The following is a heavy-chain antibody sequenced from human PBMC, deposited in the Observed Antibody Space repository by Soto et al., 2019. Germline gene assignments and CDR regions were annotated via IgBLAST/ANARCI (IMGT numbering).Heavy chain of an antibody. V-gene: IGHV4-39*01. CDR3: ARRTYDFRTSVAY. CDR2: IYYSGST. J-gene: IGHJ4*02. D-gene: IGHD3-3*01. Sequence: SETLSLSCTVSGGSISSSSYYWGWIRQPTGKGLEWIGSIYYSGSTYYNPSLKSRVTISVDTSKNQFSMKLSSVTAADTAVFYCARRTYDFRTSVAYWGQGTLVTVSS. CDR1: GGSISSSSYY.